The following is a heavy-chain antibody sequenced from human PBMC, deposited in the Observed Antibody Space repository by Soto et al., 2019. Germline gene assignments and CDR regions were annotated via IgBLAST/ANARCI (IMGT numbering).Heavy chain of an antibody. Sequence: SGPTLVNPTQTLTLTCTFSGFSLNTNGVAVGWIRQPPRKALEWLGFIYWNDDKRYSPSVDSRLKLTKDTSKNEVVLTMTNMDPADTATYYCARGKYYYHSSDGKNWLDPWGQGTMVTVSS. CDR3: ARGKYYYHSSDGKNWLDP. CDR2: IYWNDDK. V-gene: IGHV2-5*01. CDR1: GFSLNTNGVA. J-gene: IGHJ5*02. D-gene: IGHD3-22*01.